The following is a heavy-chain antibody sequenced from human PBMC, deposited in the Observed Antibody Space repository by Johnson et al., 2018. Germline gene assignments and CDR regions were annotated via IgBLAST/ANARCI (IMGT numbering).Heavy chain of an antibody. CDR3: AGGGIVVVPARMDV. Sequence: QWVRQARGQRLEWIGWIVVGSGHTNYAQKFQERVTITRDMSTSTAYMELSSLRSEDTAVYYCAGGGIVVVPARMDVWGQGTTVTVSS. V-gene: IGHV1-58*01. D-gene: IGHD2-2*01. CDR2: IVVGSGHT. J-gene: IGHJ6*02.